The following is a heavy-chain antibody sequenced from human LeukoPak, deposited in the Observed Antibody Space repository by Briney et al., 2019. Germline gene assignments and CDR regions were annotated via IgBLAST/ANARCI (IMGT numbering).Heavy chain of an antibody. CDR1: GFTVSSYS. D-gene: IGHD3-22*01. V-gene: IGHV3-21*01. Sequence: GGSLRLSCAASGFTVSSYSMNWVRQAPGKGLEWGSSISGSSSYIYYADSVKGRFTISRHNAKNSLYLQMNSLRAEDTAVYYCARAAPTRTLIGSGADYWGQGTLVSVSS. CDR3: ARAAPTRTLIGSGADY. J-gene: IGHJ4*02. CDR2: ISGSSSYI.